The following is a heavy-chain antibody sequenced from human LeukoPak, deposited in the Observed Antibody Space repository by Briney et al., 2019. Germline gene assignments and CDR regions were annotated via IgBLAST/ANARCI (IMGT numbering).Heavy chain of an antibody. V-gene: IGHV4-59*01. D-gene: IGHD5-18*01. CDR1: GGSISSYY. Sequence: SETLSLTCTVSGGSISSYYWNWTRQPPGKGLEWIGYIYYSGSTNYNPSLKSRVTISVDTSKNQFSLKLSSVTAADTAVYYCARGLRGYSYGYWGQGTLVTVSS. CDR3: ARGLRGYSYGY. J-gene: IGHJ4*02. CDR2: IYYSGST.